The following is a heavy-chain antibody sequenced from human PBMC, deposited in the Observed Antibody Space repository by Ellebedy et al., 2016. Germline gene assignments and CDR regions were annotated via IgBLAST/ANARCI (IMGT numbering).Heavy chain of an antibody. D-gene: IGHD3-10*01. J-gene: IGHJ4*02. Sequence: GESLKISXTASELNLGNYFMSWVRQAPGKGLEWVSTINGGGYTTYFADSVRGRFTISRDNSKNTLYLQMNSLRADDTAVYYCARPTYGSGSFLIDHWGQGTLVTVSS. V-gene: IGHV3-23*01. CDR3: ARPTYGSGSFLIDH. CDR2: INGGGYTT. CDR1: ELNLGNYF.